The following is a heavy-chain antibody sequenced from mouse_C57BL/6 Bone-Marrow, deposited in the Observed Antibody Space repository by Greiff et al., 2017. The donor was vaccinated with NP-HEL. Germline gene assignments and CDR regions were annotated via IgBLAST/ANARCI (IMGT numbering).Heavy chain of an antibody. CDR2: IHPNSGST. J-gene: IGHJ2*01. CDR3: ARRRVFLLPPFDY. CDR1: GYTFTSYW. Sequence: QVQLQQPGAELVKPGASVKLSCKASGYTFTSYWMHWVKQRPGQGLEWIGMIHPNSGSTNYNEKFKSKATLTVDKSSSTAYMQLSSLTSEDSAVYYCARRRVFLLPPFDYWGQGTTLTVSS. D-gene: IGHD1-1*01. V-gene: IGHV1-64*01.